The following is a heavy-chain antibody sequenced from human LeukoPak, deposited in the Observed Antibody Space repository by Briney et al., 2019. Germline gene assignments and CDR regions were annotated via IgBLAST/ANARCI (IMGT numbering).Heavy chain of an antibody. CDR2: ISPTGDII. CDR1: GFTFGVYY. V-gene: IGHV3-11*01. Sequence: GGFLRLSCAASGFTFGVYYMTWIRQAPGRGLEPLSFISPTGDIINYVDSVKGRFTISRDNAKSSMYLEMNSLRAEDTAVYYCAREHWAAPDHWGQGTLVTVSP. J-gene: IGHJ4*02. CDR3: AREHWAAPDH. D-gene: IGHD3-16*01.